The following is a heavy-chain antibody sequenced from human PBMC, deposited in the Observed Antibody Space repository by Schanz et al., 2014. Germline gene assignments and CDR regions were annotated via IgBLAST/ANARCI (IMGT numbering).Heavy chain of an antibody. D-gene: IGHD5-12*01. V-gene: IGHV1-69*09. J-gene: IGHJ3*02. CDR1: GYTFTSYD. Sequence: QVQLIQSGAEVKKPGASVKVSCTASGYTFTSYDINWVRQAPGQGLEWMGRIIPVLAIADYAQKFQGRVTITADKSTSTASMELSSLRSEDTAVYYCARGGGPEDVFDIWGQGTILTVSS. CDR3: ARGGGPEDVFDI. CDR2: IIPVLAIA.